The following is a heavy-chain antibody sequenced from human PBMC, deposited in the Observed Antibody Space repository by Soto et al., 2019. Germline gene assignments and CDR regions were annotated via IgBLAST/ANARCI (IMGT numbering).Heavy chain of an antibody. CDR2: IIPIFGTA. Sequence: QVQLVQSGAEVKKPGSSVKVSCKASGGTFSSYAISWVRQAPGQGLEWMGGIIPIFGTANYAQKFQGRVTITADESTSTADMELGRLRSEDTAVYYCARRPGSGGSFWWFDPWGQGTLVTVSS. CDR1: GGTFSSYA. CDR3: ARRPGSGGSFWWFDP. V-gene: IGHV1-69*12. D-gene: IGHD2-15*01. J-gene: IGHJ5*02.